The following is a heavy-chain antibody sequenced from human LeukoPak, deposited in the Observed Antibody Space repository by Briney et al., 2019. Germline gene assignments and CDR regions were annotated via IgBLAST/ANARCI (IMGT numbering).Heavy chain of an antibody. CDR2: INHSGST. CDR3: ARGGKRASNCTNGVCYGGTTYYYYGMDV. CDR1: GGSFSGYY. J-gene: IGHJ6*02. Sequence: SETLSLTCAVYGGSFSGYYWSWIRQPPGKGLEWIGEINHSGSTNYNPSLKSRVTISVDTSKNQFSLKLSSVTAADTAVYYCARGGKRASNCTNGVCYGGTTYYYYGMDVWGQGTTVTVSS. V-gene: IGHV4-34*01. D-gene: IGHD2-8*01.